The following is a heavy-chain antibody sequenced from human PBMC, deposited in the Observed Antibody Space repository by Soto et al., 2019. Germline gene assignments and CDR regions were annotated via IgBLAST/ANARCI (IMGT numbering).Heavy chain of an antibody. CDR1: GFTFSSYS. J-gene: IGHJ5*02. D-gene: IGHD6-13*01. CDR3: ARGTIAAAGTWNWFDP. V-gene: IGHV3-21*01. CDR2: ISSSSSYI. Sequence: GGSLRLSCAASGFTFSSYSMNWVRQAPGKGLEWVSSISSSSSYIYYADSVKGRFTISRDNAKNSLYLQMNSLRAEDTAVYYCARGTIAAAGTWNWFDPWGQGTLVTVSS.